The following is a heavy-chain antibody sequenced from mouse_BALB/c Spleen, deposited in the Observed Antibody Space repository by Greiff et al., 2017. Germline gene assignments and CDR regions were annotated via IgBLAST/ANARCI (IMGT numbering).Heavy chain of an antibody. CDR3: ARSRDGYYLAWFAY. CDR1: GFNIKDYY. Sequence: VQLQQSGAELVRPGALVKLSCKASGFNIKDYYMHWVKQRPEQGLEWIGWTDPENGNTIYDPKFQGKASITADTSSNTAYLQLSSLTSEDTAVYYCARSRDGYYLAWFAYWGQGTLVTVSA. D-gene: IGHD2-3*01. CDR2: TDPENGNT. J-gene: IGHJ3*01. V-gene: IGHV14-1*02.